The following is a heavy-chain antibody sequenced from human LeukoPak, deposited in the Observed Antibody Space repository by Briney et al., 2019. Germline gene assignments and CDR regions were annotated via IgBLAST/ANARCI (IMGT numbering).Heavy chain of an antibody. CDR1: GFNFDNFA. Sequence: PGKSLTLSCVVSGFNFDNFAMHWVRQPLGKGLEWVAVISHDGRTKYYADSMKGRFTISRDNSKNTLYLQMNSLRAEDTAVYYCARARSVNDAFDIWGQGTMVTVSS. CDR3: ARARSVNDAFDI. V-gene: IGHV3-30*14. J-gene: IGHJ3*02. CDR2: ISHDGRTK. D-gene: IGHD2-15*01.